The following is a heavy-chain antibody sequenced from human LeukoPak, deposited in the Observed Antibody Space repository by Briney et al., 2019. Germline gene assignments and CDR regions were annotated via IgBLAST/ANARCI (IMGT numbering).Heavy chain of an antibody. Sequence: SETLSLTCTVSGGSISSYYWGWIRQPPGKGLEWIGSIYYSGSTYYNPSLKSRVTISVDTSKNQFSLKLSSVTAADTAVYYCARGGGSTVVTPFGFVDYWGQGTLVTVSS. CDR1: GGSISSYY. J-gene: IGHJ4*02. V-gene: IGHV4-39*07. CDR3: ARGGGSTVVTPFGFVDY. CDR2: IYYSGST. D-gene: IGHD4-23*01.